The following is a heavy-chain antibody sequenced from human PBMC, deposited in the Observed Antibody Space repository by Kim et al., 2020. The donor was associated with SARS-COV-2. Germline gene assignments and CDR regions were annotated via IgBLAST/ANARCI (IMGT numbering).Heavy chain of an antibody. D-gene: IGHD1-1*01. CDR2: IRSKANSYAT. Sequence: GGSLRLSCAASGFTFSSSAMHWVRQASGQGLEWVGRIRSKANSYATVYAASVKGRFTISRDDSKSTAYLQMNSLKTEDTPVYYCTSVPGTTLAFWDAFD. J-gene: IGHJ3*02. V-gene: IGHV3-73*01. CDR3: TSVPGTTLAFWDAFD. CDR1: GFTFSSSA.